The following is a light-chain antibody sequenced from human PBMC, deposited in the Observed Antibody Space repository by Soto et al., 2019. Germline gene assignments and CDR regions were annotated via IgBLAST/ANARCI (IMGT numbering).Light chain of an antibody. CDR2: SNN. Sequence: QSVLTQPPSASGTPGQRVTISCSGSRSNIGSNTVNWYQQLPGTAPKLLMYSNNQRPSGVPDRFSGSKSGTSASLAISGLQSEDEADYYCTAWDDSLNGLVFGGGTKLTVL. J-gene: IGLJ2*01. V-gene: IGLV1-44*01. CDR1: RSNIGSNT. CDR3: TAWDDSLNGLV.